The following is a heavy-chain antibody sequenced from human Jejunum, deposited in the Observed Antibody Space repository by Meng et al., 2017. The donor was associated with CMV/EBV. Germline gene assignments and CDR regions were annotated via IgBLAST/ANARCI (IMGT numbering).Heavy chain of an antibody. Sequence: FPFSSFAMNWVRQAPGKGLEWVAAISDDGDNKYHADSVKGRFTISRDNSKNTLYLQMSSLRADDTAVYYCATEPGYSSGWYSDYWGQGTLVTVSS. CDR3: ATEPGYSSGWYSDY. CDR2: ISDDGDNK. V-gene: IGHV3-30-3*01. CDR1: FPFSSFA. J-gene: IGHJ4*02. D-gene: IGHD6-19*01.